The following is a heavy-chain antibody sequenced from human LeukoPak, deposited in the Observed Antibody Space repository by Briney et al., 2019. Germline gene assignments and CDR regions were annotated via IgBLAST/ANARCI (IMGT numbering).Heavy chain of an antibody. J-gene: IGHJ3*01. CDR3: ARDLSSYDID. V-gene: IGHV4-39*07. Sequence: PSGTLSLTCTVSGDSISSSSYYWGWIRQPPGKGLEWIGSIYYSGSTYYNPSLKSRVTISVDTSKNQFSLKLSSVTAADTAVYYCARDLSSYDIDWGQGTMVTVSS. CDR2: IYYSGST. D-gene: IGHD3-9*01. CDR1: GDSISSSSYY.